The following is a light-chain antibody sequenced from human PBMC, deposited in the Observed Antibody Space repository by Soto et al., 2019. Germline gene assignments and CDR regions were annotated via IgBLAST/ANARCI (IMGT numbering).Light chain of an antibody. CDR3: QQYNNCPPWT. CDR2: GAS. J-gene: IGKJ1*01. CDR1: QSVSSN. Sequence: EIVMTQSPATLSVSPGERATLSCRASQSVSSNLAWYQQKPGQAPRLLIYGASTRATGIPARFSGSGSGTELTLTISSLQSEDFAVYYCQQYNNCPPWTFCQGTKGEIK. V-gene: IGKV3-15*01.